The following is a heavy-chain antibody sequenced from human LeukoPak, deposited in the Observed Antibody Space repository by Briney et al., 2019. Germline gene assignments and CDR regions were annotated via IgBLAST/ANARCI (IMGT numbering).Heavy chain of an antibody. CDR1: GFTFSSYW. Sequence: GGSLRLSCAASGFTFSSYWMSWVRQAPGTGLEWVPNIKQDGSEKYYVDSVKGRFTISRDNAKNSLYLQMNSLRAEDTAVYYCARHMGSGWYSNHDAFDIWGQGTMVTVSS. CDR2: IKQDGSEK. D-gene: IGHD6-19*01. J-gene: IGHJ3*02. V-gene: IGHV3-7*01. CDR3: ARHMGSGWYSNHDAFDI.